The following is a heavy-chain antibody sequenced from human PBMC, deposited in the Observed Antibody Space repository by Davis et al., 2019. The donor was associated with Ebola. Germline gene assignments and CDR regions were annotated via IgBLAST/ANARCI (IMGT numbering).Heavy chain of an antibody. CDR1: GYTFTGYY. D-gene: IGHD2-2*01. CDR2: TNPNSGGT. J-gene: IGHJ3*02. Sequence: AASVKVSCKASGYTFTGYYMHWVRQAPGQGLEWMGWTNPNSGGTNYAQKFQGWVTLTRDTSISTAYMELSRLRSDDTAVYYCARWDGIYCSSTSCSQGAFDIWGQGTMVTVSS. CDR3: ARWDGIYCSSTSCSQGAFDI. V-gene: IGHV1-2*04.